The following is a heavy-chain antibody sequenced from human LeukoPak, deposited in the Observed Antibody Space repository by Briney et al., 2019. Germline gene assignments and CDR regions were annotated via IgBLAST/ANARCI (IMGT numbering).Heavy chain of an antibody. CDR2: ISSDGSHK. CDR1: GFTFSSYA. J-gene: IGHJ1*01. CDR3: ARGGDPVKYYAEYFQY. D-gene: IGHD2-21*02. Sequence: GGSLRLSCAASGFTFSSYAMHWVRQAPGKGLEWVAFISSDGSHKYYADSVKGPFTISRDNSKNTLYLQMDSLRAEDTAVYYCARGGDPVKYYAEYFQYWGQGTLVTVSS. V-gene: IGHV3-30*03.